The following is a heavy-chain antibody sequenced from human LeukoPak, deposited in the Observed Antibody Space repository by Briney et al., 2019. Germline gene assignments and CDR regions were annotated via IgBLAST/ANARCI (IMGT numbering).Heavy chain of an antibody. J-gene: IGHJ6*02. CDR1: GFTFSNFR. V-gene: IGHV3-7*01. CDR3: ARAGNAFAIYHYYYYGMDV. CDR2: IQQDGSEK. Sequence: GGSLRLSCAASGFTFSNFRMSWVRQAPGKGLEWVANIQQDGSEKDSVDSVKGRFTISRDNAKNSLYLQMNSLRAEDTAVYYCARAGNAFAIYHYYYYGMDVWGQGTTVTVSS. D-gene: IGHD3-16*01.